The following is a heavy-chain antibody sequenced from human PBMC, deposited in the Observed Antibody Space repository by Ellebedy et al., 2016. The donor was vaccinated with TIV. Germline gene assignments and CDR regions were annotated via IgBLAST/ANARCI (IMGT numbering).Heavy chain of an antibody. D-gene: IGHD5-18*01. CDR1: GFTVSSNY. CDR3: ARDQAGYSYGTD. J-gene: IGHJ4*02. Sequence: GGSLRLSCAASGFTVSSNYMSWVRQAPGKGLEWVSVIYTDYSTKYADSVKGRFTISRDNSKNTLYLQMNGLRAEDTAVYYCARDQAGYSYGTDWGQGTLVTVSS. V-gene: IGHV3-66*01. CDR2: IYTDYST.